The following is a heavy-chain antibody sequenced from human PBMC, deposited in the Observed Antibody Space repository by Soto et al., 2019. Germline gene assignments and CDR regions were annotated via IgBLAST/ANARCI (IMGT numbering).Heavy chain of an antibody. CDR2: ISYDGKNE. V-gene: IGHV3-30*04. D-gene: IGHD4-17*01. CDR3: VRQTAGGICTHGAALGS. CDR1: GFSFSNYA. Sequence: QVQLVESGGGVVQPGRSLRLSCAASGFSFSNYAMYWVRQAPGKGLEWVAVISYDGKNEKYAESVRGRFTISRDNSKNPRDLQMSGLRGEDTAVYYCVRQTAGGICTHGAALGSWGQGTLVTVSS. J-gene: IGHJ5*02.